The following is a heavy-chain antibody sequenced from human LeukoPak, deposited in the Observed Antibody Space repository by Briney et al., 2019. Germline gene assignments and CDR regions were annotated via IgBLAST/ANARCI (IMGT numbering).Heavy chain of an antibody. D-gene: IGHD3-10*01. CDR2: ISGSGGST. V-gene: IGHV3-23*01. CDR1: GFTFSSYA. J-gene: IGHJ4*02. Sequence: GGSLRLSCAASGFTFSSYAMHWVRQAPGKGLEYVSAISGSGGSTYYADSVKGRFTISRDNSKNTLYLQMNSLRAEDTAVYYCAKDRAEYYYGSGRHFDYWGQGTLVTVSS. CDR3: AKDRAEYYYGSGRHFDY.